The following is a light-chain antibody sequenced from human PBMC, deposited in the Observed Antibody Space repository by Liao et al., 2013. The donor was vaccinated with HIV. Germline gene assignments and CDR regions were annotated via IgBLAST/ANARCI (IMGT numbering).Light chain of an antibody. V-gene: IGLV3-21*01. Sequence: SYELTQPPSVSVAPGKTARITCGGNNIGSKSVHWYQQRPGQAPVLVIHFDSARPSGIPERFSGSNSVNTATLTISTVEAGDEADYYCQMWDHSSDQVVFGGGPKVTVL. CDR2: FDS. CDR3: QMWDHSSDQVV. CDR1: NIGSKS. J-gene: IGLJ2*01.